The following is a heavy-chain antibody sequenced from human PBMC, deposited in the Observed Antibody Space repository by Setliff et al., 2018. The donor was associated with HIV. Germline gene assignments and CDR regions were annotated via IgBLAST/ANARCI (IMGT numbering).Heavy chain of an antibody. V-gene: IGHV3-33*08. CDR2: LWRDEVGE. J-gene: IGHJ1*01. CDR3: GNKGGQV. Sequence: RLSCTVVGFSFENFDMHWVRQAPGKGLEWVSLLWRDEVGEYYADSVKGRFSISRDRSRNTVYLQMSSLRVDDTAIYYCGNKGGQVWGPGTQVTVSS. CDR1: GFSFENFD. D-gene: IGHD3-16*01.